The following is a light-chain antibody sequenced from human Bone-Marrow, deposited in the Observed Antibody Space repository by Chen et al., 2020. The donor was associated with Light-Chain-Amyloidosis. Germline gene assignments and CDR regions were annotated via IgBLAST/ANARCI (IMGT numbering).Light chain of an antibody. J-gene: IGLJ2*01. CDR2: RDT. Sequence: SYELPQPPSVSLSPAPTPRLPCSGDDLPTKYAYWYQQKPGQAPVLVIHRDTERPSGISERFSGSSSGTTATLTISGVQAEDEADYHCQSADSSGTYEVIFGGGTKLTVL. CDR3: QSADSSGTYEVI. CDR1: DLPTKY. V-gene: IGLV3-25*03.